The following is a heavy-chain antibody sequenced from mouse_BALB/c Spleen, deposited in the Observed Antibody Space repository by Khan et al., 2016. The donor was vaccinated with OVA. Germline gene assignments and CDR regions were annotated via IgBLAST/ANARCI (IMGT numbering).Heavy chain of an antibody. CDR2: INSNGGST. CDR3: ARMARTIN. Sequence: SGGGLVQPGGSLKLSCAASGFTLSSYGMSWVRQTPDKRLELVATINSNGGSTYYPDSVKGRFTISRDNAKNTLYLQMSSLKSEDTAMYYCARMARTINWGQGTTLTVSS. J-gene: IGHJ2*01. V-gene: IGHV5-6-3*01. CDR1: GFTLSSYG.